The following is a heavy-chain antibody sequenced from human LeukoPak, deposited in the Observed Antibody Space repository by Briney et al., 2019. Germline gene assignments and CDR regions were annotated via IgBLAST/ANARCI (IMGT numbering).Heavy chain of an antibody. CDR2: ISYDGSNK. CDR3: ARGLGSGSYDYYYYYMDV. V-gene: IGHV3-30-3*01. J-gene: IGHJ6*03. Sequence: PGGSLRLSCAASGFTFSTYAIHWVRQAPGKGLEWVAVISYDGSNKYYADSVKGRFTISRDNSKNTLYLQMNSLRAEDTAVYYCARGLGSGSYDYYYYYMDVWGKGTTVTVSS. CDR1: GFTFSTYA. D-gene: IGHD3-10*01.